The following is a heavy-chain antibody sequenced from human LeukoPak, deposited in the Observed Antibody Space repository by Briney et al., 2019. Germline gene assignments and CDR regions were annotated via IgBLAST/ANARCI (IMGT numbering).Heavy chain of an antibody. CDR1: GGSISSYY. CDR2: IYTSGST. Sequence: PSETLSLTCTVSGGSISSYYWSWIRQPAGKGLEWIGRIYTSGSTNYNPSLKSRVTMSVDTSKNQFSLKLSSVTAADTAVYYCARVSRKQTRDWFDPWGQGTLVTVSS. D-gene: IGHD4-11*01. CDR3: ARVSRKQTRDWFDP. J-gene: IGHJ5*02. V-gene: IGHV4-4*07.